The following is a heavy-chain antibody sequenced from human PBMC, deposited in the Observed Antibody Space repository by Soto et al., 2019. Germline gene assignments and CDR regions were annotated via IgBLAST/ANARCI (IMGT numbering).Heavy chain of an antibody. D-gene: IGHD2-15*01. CDR1: GFTFSNAW. CDR3: TTDEGAYSYFDY. J-gene: IGHJ4*02. CDR2: IKSKTDGGTT. V-gene: IGHV3-15*01. Sequence: EVQLVESGGGLVQPGGSLRLSCAASGFTFSNAWMSWVRQAPGKGLEWVGRIKSKTDGGTTDYAAPVKGRFTISRDDSKNTLYLQMNSLKTEDTAVYYCTTDEGAYSYFDYWGQGTLVTVSS.